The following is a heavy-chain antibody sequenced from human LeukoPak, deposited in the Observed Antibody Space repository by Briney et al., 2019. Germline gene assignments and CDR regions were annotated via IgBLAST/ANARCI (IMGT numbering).Heavy chain of an antibody. CDR2: IYTSGST. J-gene: IGHJ3*02. D-gene: IGHD6-13*01. CDR3: AKYSSSSLRAFDI. CDR1: GTSITGNY. V-gene: IGHV4-4*07. Sequence: SETLSLTYTFTGTSITGNYWSWIRQPAGKGLKWIGRIYTSGSTNYNPSLKSRVTMSVDTSKNQFSLNLSSVTAADTAVYYCAKYSSSSLRAFDIWGQGTMVTVSS.